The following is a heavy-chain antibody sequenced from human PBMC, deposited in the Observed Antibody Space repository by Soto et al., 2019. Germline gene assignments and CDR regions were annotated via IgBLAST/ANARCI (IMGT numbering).Heavy chain of an antibody. CDR3: ARDQSWHDLVWWFDP. J-gene: IGHJ5*02. V-gene: IGHV1-69*13. D-gene: IGHD1-1*01. CDR1: GGTFSSYA. CDR2: IIPIFGTA. Sequence: SVKVSCKASGGTFSSYAISWVRQAPGQGLEWMGGIIPIFGTANYAQKFQGRVTITADESTSTVYMELNSLTSEDTAVYYCARDQSWHDLVWWFDPWGQGTLVTVSS.